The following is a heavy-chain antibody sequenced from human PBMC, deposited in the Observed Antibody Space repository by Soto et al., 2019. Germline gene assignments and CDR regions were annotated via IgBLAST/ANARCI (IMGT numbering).Heavy chain of an antibody. V-gene: IGHV1-69*01. CDR3: AVRNWGLGEIWYVDL. D-gene: IGHD3-16*01. CDR2: IIPIFGTA. Sequence: QVQLVQSGAEVKKPGSSVKVSCKASGGTFSSYAISWVRQAPGQGLEWMGGIIPIFGTANYAQKFQGRVTITEDEAKSTGYMELSSLGSEDTGVCYCAVRNWGLGEIWYVDLWGRGTLVTVSS. CDR1: GGTFSSYA. J-gene: IGHJ2*01.